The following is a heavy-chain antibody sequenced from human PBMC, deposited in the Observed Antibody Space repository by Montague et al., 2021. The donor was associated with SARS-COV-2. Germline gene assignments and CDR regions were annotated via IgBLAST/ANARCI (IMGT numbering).Heavy chain of an antibody. V-gene: IGHV4-59*01. Sequence: LSLPCPVSGGSISSYYWSWIRQPPGKGLEWIGYIYYSGSTNYNPSLKSRVTISVDTSKNQFSLKLSSVTAADTAVYYCARGAGRGSGYGKYYYYYYGMDVWGQGTTVTVSS. CDR3: ARGAGRGSGYGKYYYYYYGMDV. J-gene: IGHJ6*02. CDR2: IYYSGST. D-gene: IGHD5-12*01. CDR1: GGSISSYY.